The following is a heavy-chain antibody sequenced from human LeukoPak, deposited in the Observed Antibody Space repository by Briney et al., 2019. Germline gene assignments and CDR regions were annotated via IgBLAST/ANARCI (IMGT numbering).Heavy chain of an antibody. J-gene: IGHJ3*02. D-gene: IGHD4-17*01. V-gene: IGHV4-39*07. CDR2: INYSGSS. CDR1: GGSISSSSYY. CDR3: AREDDYGDFNGAFEI. Sequence: PSQTLSLTCTVSGGSISSSSYYWSWIRQSPGKGLEWIGEINYSGSSNYNPSLRSRVTISVDESNQFSLKLSSVTAADTAVYYCAREDDYGDFNGAFEIWGQGTLVTVSS.